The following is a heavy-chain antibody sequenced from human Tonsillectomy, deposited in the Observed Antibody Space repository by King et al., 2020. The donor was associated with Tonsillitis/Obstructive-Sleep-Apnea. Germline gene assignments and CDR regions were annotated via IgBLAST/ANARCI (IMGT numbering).Heavy chain of an antibody. CDR2: TYYRSKWYN. CDR1: GDXVXSNSAA. J-gene: IGHJ4*02. V-gene: IGHV6-1*01. Sequence: VQLQESGPGLVXPSQTXXLTCXISGDXVXSNSAAWNWIRQSPSRGLEWLGRTYYRSKWYNDYAVSVKSRITINPDTSKNQFSLQLNSVTPEDTAVYYCARDPHHSSGWYLLDYWGQGTLVTVSS. CDR3: ARDPHHSSGWYLLDY. D-gene: IGHD6-19*01.